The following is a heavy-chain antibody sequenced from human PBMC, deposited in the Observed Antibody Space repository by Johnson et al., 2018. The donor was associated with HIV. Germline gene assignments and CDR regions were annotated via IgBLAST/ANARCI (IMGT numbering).Heavy chain of an antibody. Sequence: QVQLVESGGGVVQPGTSLRLSCAASGFTFSSYGMHWVRQAPGKGLEWVALIWYDGSNEYYADSVKGRFTISRDNAKNSLYLQMNSLRAEDTAVYYCARVARHDGWWFDIWGQGTLVTVSS. CDR2: IWYDGSNE. CDR3: ARVARHDGWWFDI. J-gene: IGHJ3*02. CDR1: GFTFSSYG. V-gene: IGHV3-33*01. D-gene: IGHD2-15*01.